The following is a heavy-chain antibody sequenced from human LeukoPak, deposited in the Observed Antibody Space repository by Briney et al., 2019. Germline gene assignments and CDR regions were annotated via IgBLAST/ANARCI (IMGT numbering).Heavy chain of an antibody. CDR2: INHSGST. J-gene: IGHJ3*02. CDR3: ARRLIGRLSRDGAFDI. Sequence: SETLSLTCAVYGGSFSGYYWSWIRQPPGKGLEWIGEINHSGSTNYNPSLKSRVTISVDTSKNQFSLKLSSVTAADTAVYYCARRLIGRLSRDGAFDIWGQGTMVTVSS. D-gene: IGHD2-8*01. CDR1: GGSFSGYY. V-gene: IGHV4-34*01.